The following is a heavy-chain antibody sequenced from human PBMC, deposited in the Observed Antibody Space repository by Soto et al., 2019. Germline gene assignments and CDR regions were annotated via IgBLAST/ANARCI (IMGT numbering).Heavy chain of an antibody. Sequence: QVQLQESGPGLVKPSETLSLTCTVSGGSISSYYWGWIRRSPGKGLEWIGYIYSSGSTTYNPALKSRITMSVDTSKNHFSLHLSSVTAADTAVYYCVRFRLSPYSYYGIDIWGQGTTVTVSS. CDR3: VRFRLSPYSYYGIDI. CDR2: IYSSGST. V-gene: IGHV4-59*01. J-gene: IGHJ6*02. CDR1: GGSISSYY.